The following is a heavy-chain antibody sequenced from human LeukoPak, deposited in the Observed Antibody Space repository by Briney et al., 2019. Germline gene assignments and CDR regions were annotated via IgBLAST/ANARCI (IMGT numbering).Heavy chain of an antibody. V-gene: IGHV3-30-3*01. D-gene: IGHD2-8*01. CDR3: ARDFNNGGENWFDP. CDR2: ISYDGNNK. J-gene: IGHJ5*02. Sequence: PGSSLRLSYAASGYTFRSYAMHWVRQAPGKGLEEVADISYDGNNKYYADAVKGRFPISRDNPKNTLYLKMNSLRAEDTAVYYCARDFNNGGENWFDPWGQGTLVTVSS. CDR1: GYTFRSYA.